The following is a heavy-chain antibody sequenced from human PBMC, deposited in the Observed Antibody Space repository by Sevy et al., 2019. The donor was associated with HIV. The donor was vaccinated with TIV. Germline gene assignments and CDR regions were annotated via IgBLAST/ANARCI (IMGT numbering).Heavy chain of an antibody. CDR2: IYYSGST. CDR1: GGSISSYY. D-gene: IGHD6-13*01. V-gene: IGHV4-59*13. Sequence: ETLSLTCTVSGGSISSYYWSWIRQPPGKGLEWIGYIYYSGSTNYNPSLKSGVTISVDTSRNQFSLKLSSMTAADTAVYYGGRDNAGVAAAGTHFDYWGQGTLVTVSS. CDR3: GRDNAGVAAAGTHFDY. J-gene: IGHJ4*02.